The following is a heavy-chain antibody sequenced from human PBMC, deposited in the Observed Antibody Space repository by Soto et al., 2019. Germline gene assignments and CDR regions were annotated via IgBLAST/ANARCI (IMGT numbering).Heavy chain of an antibody. Sequence: PGGSLRLSCAASGFTFSSYGMHWVRQAPGKGLEWVALIWYDGSNKYYADSVKGRFTISRDNSKNTLYLQMNSLRAEDTAVYYCAREDNWNPDYWGQGTLVTVSS. V-gene: IGHV3-33*01. J-gene: IGHJ4*02. CDR1: GFTFSSYG. CDR2: IWYDGSNK. CDR3: AREDNWNPDY. D-gene: IGHD1-20*01.